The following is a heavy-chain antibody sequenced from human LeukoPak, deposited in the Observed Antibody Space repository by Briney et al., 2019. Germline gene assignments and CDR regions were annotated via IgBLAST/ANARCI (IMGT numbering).Heavy chain of an antibody. J-gene: IGHJ4*02. Sequence: SETLSLTCAVYGGSFSGYYWSWIRQPPGKGLEWIGEINHSGSINYNPSLKSRVTISVDTSKNQFSLKLSSVTAADTAVYYCARHGVRYFDRYYFDYWGQGTLVTVSS. CDR3: ARHGVRYFDRYYFDY. CDR1: GGSFSGYY. V-gene: IGHV4-34*01. D-gene: IGHD3-9*01. CDR2: INHSGSI.